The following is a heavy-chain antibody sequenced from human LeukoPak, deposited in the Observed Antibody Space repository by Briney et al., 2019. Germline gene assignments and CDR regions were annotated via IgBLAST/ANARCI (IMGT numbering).Heavy chain of an antibody. D-gene: IGHD5-12*01. Sequence: SETLSLTCTVSGASISSGGHSWSWLRQPPGRGLEWIGYIYHSGSGSTYYNPSLKSRVTISIDRSMNQFYLKLSSVTAADTAVYYCARLATIDYWGQGTLVTVSS. V-gene: IGHV4-30-2*01. J-gene: IGHJ4*02. CDR1: GASISSGGHS. CDR3: ARLATIDY. CDR2: IYHSGSGST.